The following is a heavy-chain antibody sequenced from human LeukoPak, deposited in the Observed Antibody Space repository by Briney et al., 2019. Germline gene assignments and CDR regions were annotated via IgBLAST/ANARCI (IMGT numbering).Heavy chain of an antibody. CDR2: IRSKANSYAT. CDR1: GFTFSGSA. Sequence: GGSLRLSCAASGFTFSGSAMHWVRQASGKGLEWVGRIRSKANSYATAYAASVKGRFTISRDDSKKTAYLQMNSLKTEDTAVYYCTHTYYDYVWGSYRQDWGQGTLVTVSS. V-gene: IGHV3-73*01. CDR3: THTYYDYVWGSYRQD. J-gene: IGHJ4*02. D-gene: IGHD3-16*02.